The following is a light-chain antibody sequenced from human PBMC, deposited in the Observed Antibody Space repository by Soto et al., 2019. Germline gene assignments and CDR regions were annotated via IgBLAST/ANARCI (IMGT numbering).Light chain of an antibody. V-gene: IGKV3-20*01. CDR1: QSVRGNN. CDR2: GAS. Sequence: EILMMQSPGTLSVSPGQRATLSCRASQSVRGNNVAWYQQKPGQAPRLLILGASSRATGIPDRFSGSGSGTDFTLTITRLTREDFAVYYCQQYGNSPKTFGQGTKVDIK. J-gene: IGKJ1*01. CDR3: QQYGNSPKT.